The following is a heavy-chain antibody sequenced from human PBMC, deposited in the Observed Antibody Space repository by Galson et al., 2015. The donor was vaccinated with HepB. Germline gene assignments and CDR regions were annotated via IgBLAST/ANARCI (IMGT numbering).Heavy chain of an antibody. J-gene: IGHJ5*02. CDR1: GFTFSSYG. Sequence: SLRLSCAASGFTFSSYGMHWVRQAPGKGLEWVAVISYDGSNKYYADSVKGRFTISRDNSKNTLYLQMNSLRAEDTAVYYCAKDPLEEQLTNWFDPWGQGTLVTVSS. CDR2: ISYDGSNK. V-gene: IGHV3-30*18. D-gene: IGHD6-13*01. CDR3: AKDPLEEQLTNWFDP.